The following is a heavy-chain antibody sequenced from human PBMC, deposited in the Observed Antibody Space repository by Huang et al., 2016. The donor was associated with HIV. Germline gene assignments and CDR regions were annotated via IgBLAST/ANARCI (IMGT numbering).Heavy chain of an antibody. J-gene: IGHJ4*02. CDR3: ARDWSFGSSTSPAD. D-gene: IGHD6-6*01. CDR1: GYTLTDSN. Sequence: QVQLVQSGAEVKNPGASVRVSCKASGYTLTDSNIHWVRQAPGQGLEGMGWINPKRGGTSYAKRFQGRITMTRDTTISTGHMDLRRIQSDDTAVYFCARDWSFGSSTSPADWGQGTLVTVSS. V-gene: IGHV1-2*02. CDR2: INPKRGGT.